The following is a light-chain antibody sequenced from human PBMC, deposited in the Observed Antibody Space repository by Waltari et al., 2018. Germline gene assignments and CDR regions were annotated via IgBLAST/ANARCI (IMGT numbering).Light chain of an antibody. CDR3: QAWDSSTYV. J-gene: IGLJ1*01. Sequence: SSELTQPPSLSVSPGQTASITCSGDNLGDKYACWYQQKPGQSPVLVIYQDSKRPSGIPERFSGSNSGNTATLTISGTQAMDEADYYCQAWDSSTYVFGTGTKVTVL. CDR1: NLGDKY. CDR2: QDS. V-gene: IGLV3-1*01.